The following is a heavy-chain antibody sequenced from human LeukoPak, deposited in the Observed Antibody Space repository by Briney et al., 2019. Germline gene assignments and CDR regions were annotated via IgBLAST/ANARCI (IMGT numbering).Heavy chain of an antibody. J-gene: IGHJ4*02. CDR3: AREACAHCMLDF. CDR1: GYSFSNYG. Sequence: VASVKVSCKASGYSFSNYGITWVRQAPGQGLEWRGWISALNGNTNYAQRFRGRVTLTTDTSTSTAYMELRSLRSDDTAVYYCAREACAHCMLDFWGQGTLVTVSS. CDR2: ISALNGNT. V-gene: IGHV1-18*01. D-gene: IGHD2-21*02.